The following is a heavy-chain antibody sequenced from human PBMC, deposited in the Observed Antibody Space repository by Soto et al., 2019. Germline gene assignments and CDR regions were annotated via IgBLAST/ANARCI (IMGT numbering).Heavy chain of an antibody. CDR1: GGTFSSYA. Sequence: QVQLVQSGAEVKKPGSSVKVSCKASGGTFSSYAISWVRQAPGQGLEWMGGIIPIFGTANYAQKFQGRVTITADESTRPAYMELSRLGSEDTAVYYCARQVPPYDSSGYGGGPFDYWGQGTLVTVSS. D-gene: IGHD3-22*01. CDR2: IIPIFGTA. CDR3: ARQVPPYDSSGYGGGPFDY. V-gene: IGHV1-69*01. J-gene: IGHJ4*02.